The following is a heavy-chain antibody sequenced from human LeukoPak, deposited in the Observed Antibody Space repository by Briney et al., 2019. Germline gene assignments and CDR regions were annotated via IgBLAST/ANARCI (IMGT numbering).Heavy chain of an antibody. CDR2: IYHSGST. CDR3: VRDPLVGATAV. V-gene: IGHV4-30-2*01. CDR1: GFTFSSYA. J-gene: IGHJ6*04. Sequence: LRLSCAASGFTFSSYAMSWIRQPPGKGLEWIGYIYHSGSTYYNPSLKSRVTISVDRSKNQFSLKLSSVTAADTAVYYCVRDPLVGATAVWGKGTTVTVSS. D-gene: IGHD1-26*01.